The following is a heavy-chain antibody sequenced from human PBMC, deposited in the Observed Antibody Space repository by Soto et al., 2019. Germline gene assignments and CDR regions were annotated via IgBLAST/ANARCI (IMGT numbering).Heavy chain of an antibody. J-gene: IGHJ3*02. D-gene: IGHD6-6*01. CDR2: ISYDGSNK. CDR1: GFTCSSYA. Sequence: GGSLRLSCAASGFTCSSYAMHWVRQAPGKGLEWVAVISYDGSNKYYADSVKGRFTISRDNSKNTLYLQMNSLRSEDTAVSYFAREGSISARSGGFDIWGQGTMVTVSS. CDR3: AREGSISARSGGFDI. V-gene: IGHV3-30-3*01.